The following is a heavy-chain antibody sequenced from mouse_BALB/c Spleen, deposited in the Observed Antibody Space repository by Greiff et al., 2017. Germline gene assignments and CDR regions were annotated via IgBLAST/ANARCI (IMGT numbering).Heavy chain of an antibody. CDR2: INPSSGYT. D-gene: IGHD2-2*01. CDR3: ARRDGYDDAMDY. Sequence: VKLMESGAELARPGASVKMSCKASGYTFTSYTMHWVKQRPGQGLEWIGYINPSSGYTNYNQKFKDKATLTADKSSSTAYMQLSSLTSEDSAVYYCARRDGYDDAMDYWGQGTSVTVSS. V-gene: IGHV1-4*01. CDR1: GYTFTSYT. J-gene: IGHJ4*01.